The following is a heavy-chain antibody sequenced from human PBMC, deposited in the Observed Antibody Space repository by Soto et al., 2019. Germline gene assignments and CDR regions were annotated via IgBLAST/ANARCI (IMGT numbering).Heavy chain of an antibody. CDR3: AKVGVTGKFDS. CDR2: IRGSGGGT. Sequence: EVQLLESGGGLVQPGGSLRLSCAASGFTFHTFAMSWVRQAPGKGLEWVSAIRGSGGGTYFADSVEGRFAVSRDNSKNTLYLQMDSLTADDTAFYYCAKVGVTGKFDSWGQGTLVTVSS. J-gene: IGHJ4*02. D-gene: IGHD2-21*02. CDR1: GFTFHTFA. V-gene: IGHV3-23*01.